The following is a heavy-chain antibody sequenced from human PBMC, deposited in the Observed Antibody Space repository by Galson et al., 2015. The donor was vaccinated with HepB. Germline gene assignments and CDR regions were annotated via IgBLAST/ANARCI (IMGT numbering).Heavy chain of an antibody. CDR2: IIPILGIA. J-gene: IGHJ4*02. CDR3: ASSGFCSGGSCYLNFDY. Sequence: SVKVSCKASGGTFSSYTISWVRQAPGQGLEWMGRIIPILGIANYARKFQGRVTITADKSTSTAYMELSSLRSEDTAVYYCASSGFCSGGSCYLNFDYWGQGTLVTVSS. D-gene: IGHD2-15*01. V-gene: IGHV1-69*02. CDR1: GGTFSSYT.